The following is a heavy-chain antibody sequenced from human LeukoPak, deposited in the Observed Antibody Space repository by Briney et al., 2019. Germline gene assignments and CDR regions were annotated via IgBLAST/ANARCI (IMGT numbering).Heavy chain of an antibody. CDR3: AREGRDGYNRFDY. CDR1: GGTFSSYA. CDR2: IIPIFGTA. Sequence: ASVKVSCKASGGTFSSYAISWVRQAPGQGLEWMGGIIPIFGTANYAQKFQGRVTITADEPTSTAYMELSSLRSEDTAVYYCAREGRDGYNRFDYWGQGTLVTVSS. V-gene: IGHV1-69*13. D-gene: IGHD5-24*01. J-gene: IGHJ4*02.